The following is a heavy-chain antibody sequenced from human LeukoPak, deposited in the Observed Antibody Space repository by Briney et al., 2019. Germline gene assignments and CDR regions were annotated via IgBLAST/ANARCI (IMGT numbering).Heavy chain of an antibody. J-gene: IGHJ4*02. D-gene: IGHD2-15*01. CDR3: AKDISAATPWYYFDY. CDR2: ISWNSGSI. CDR1: GFTFDDYA. Sequence: GRSLRLSCAASGFTFDDYAMHWVRQAPRKGLEWVSGISWNSGSIGYADSVKGRFTISRDNAKNSLYPQMNSLRAEDTALYYCAKDISAATPWYYFDYWGQGTLVTVSS. V-gene: IGHV3-9*01.